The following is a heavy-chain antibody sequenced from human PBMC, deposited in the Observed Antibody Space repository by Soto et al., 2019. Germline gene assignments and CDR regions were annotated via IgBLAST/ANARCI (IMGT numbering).Heavy chain of an antibody. CDR1: GGTFSSYA. J-gene: IGHJ4*02. V-gene: IGHV1-69*13. D-gene: IGHD3-10*01. CDR2: IIPIFGTA. CDR3: ARTYYGSGSYFYFDY. Sequence: SVKVSCKASGGTFSSYAISWVRQATGQGLEWMGGIIPIFGTANYAQKFQGRVTITADESTSTAYMELSSLRSEDTAVYYCARTYYGSGSYFYFDYWGQGTLVTVSS.